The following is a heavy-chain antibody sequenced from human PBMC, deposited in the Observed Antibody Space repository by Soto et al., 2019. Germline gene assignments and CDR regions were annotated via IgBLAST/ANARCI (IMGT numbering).Heavy chain of an antibody. V-gene: IGHV3-73*01. CDR2: IRSKANSYAT. Sequence: GGSLRLSCAASGFTFSGSAMHWVRQASGKGLEWVGRIRSKANSYATAYAASVKGRFTISRDDSKNTAYLQMNSLKTEDTAVYYCTRLESANFWSGYDSDYWGQGTLVTVSS. CDR1: GFTFSGSA. J-gene: IGHJ4*02. CDR3: TRLESANFWSGYDSDY. D-gene: IGHD3-3*01.